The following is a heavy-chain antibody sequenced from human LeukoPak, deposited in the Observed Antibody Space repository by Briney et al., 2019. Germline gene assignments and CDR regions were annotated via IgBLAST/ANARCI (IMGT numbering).Heavy chain of an antibody. Sequence: SQTLSLTCAMSGDSLSNNRASWGWIRQSPSRGLEWLGWTYYRSQWFDYYAPSLRSRITINPDTSKNQFYLQLTSGPPDDTAVYYCVRIRGVGLFDYWGQGTLVTVSS. CDR2: TYYRSQWFD. CDR1: GDSLSNNRAS. CDR3: VRIRGVGLFDY. V-gene: IGHV6-1*01. D-gene: IGHD1-26*01. J-gene: IGHJ4*02.